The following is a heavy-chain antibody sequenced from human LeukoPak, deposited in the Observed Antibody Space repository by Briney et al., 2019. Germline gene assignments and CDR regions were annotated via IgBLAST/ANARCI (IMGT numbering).Heavy chain of an antibody. D-gene: IGHD1-14*01. CDR1: GFTFSSYW. CDR3: TTDRSPNNRRAFDY. CDR2: IKSKTDGGTT. V-gene: IGHV3-15*01. Sequence: PGGSLRLSCAASGFTFSSYWMSWVRQAPGKGLEWVGRIKSKTDGGTTDYAAPVKGRFTISRDDSKNTLYLQMNSLKTEDTAVYYCTTDRSPNNRRAFDYWGQGTLVTVSS. J-gene: IGHJ4*02.